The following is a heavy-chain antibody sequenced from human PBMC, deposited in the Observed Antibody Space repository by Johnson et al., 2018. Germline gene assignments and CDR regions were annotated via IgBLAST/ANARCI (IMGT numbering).Heavy chain of an antibody. V-gene: IGHV3-43D*03. CDR1: GFTFDDYA. J-gene: IGHJ6*03. CDR3: AKVSVPYYYGSGSYSYYYMDV. CDR2: ISWDGGST. Sequence: VQLVQSGGVVVQPGGSLRLSCAASGFTFDDYAMHWVRQAPGKGLEWVSLISWDGGSTYYADSVKGRFTISRDKSKNSLYLQMNSLRAEDTALYYCAKVSVPYYYGSGSYSYYYMDVWGKGTTVTVSS. D-gene: IGHD3-10*01.